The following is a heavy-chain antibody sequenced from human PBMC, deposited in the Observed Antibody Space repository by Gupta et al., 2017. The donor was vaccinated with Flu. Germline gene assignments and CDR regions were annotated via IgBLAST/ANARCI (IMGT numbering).Heavy chain of an antibody. CDR2: IKSKTDGGTT. CDR3: TTAPSQRDYYYMDV. V-gene: IGHV3-15*01. Sequence: SWVRQAPGKGLEWVGRIKSKTDGGTTDYAAPVKGRFTISRDDSKNTLYLQMNSLKTEDTAVYYCTTAPSQRDYYYMDVWGKGTTVTVSS. J-gene: IGHJ6*03. D-gene: IGHD6-25*01.